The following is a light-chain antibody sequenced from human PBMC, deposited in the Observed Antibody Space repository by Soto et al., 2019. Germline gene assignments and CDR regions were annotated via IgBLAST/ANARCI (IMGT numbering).Light chain of an antibody. V-gene: IGLV2-14*01. J-gene: IGLJ1*01. CDR2: EVS. Sequence: QSALTQPASVSGSPGQSITISCTGTSSGVGGYNYASWYQQHPGKAPKLMIYEVSNRPSGVSNRFSGSKSGNTASLTISGLQVEDEADYYCSSYTSSSTLVFGTGTKVTVL. CDR1: SSGVGGYNY. CDR3: SSYTSSSTLV.